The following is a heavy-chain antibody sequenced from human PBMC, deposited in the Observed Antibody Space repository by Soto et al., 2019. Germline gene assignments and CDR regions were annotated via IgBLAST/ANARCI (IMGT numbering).Heavy chain of an antibody. Sequence: EVQLVQSGTEVKKPGESLKISCKGSGYSFTSYWIGWVRQMPGKGLEWMGLIYPGDSDTRYSPSFQGQVTISADKSISTTYLQWSSLTASDTTMYYCARHLAVAGTGWYFDLWGRGILVTVSS. V-gene: IGHV5-51*01. CDR2: IYPGDSDT. D-gene: IGHD6-19*01. CDR1: GYSFTSYW. J-gene: IGHJ2*01. CDR3: ARHLAVAGTGWYFDL.